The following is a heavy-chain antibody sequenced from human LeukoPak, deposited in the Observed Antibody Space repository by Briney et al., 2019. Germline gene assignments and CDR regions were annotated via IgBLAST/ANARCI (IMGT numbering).Heavy chain of an antibody. J-gene: IGHJ5*02. CDR3: ARGQGATVPQVGKNWFDP. CDR2: INSDGSST. V-gene: IGHV3-74*01. CDR1: GFTFSSYW. D-gene: IGHD1-26*01. Sequence: PGGSLRLSCAASGFTFSSYWMHWVRQAPGKGLVWVSRINSDGSSTSYADSVKGRFTISRDNAKNTLYLQMNSLRAEDTAVYYCARGQGATVPQVGKNWFDPWGQGTRVIVSS.